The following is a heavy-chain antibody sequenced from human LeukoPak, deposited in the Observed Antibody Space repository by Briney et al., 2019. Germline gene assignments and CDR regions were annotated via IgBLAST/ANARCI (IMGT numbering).Heavy chain of an antibody. CDR3: ARGWELRGGAFDI. J-gene: IGHJ3*02. Sequence: SQTLSRTCAGSGDSGSSNSGAWDWIRQSPERGREWLVRTYYTTKWYNDYAVSVKSRITINPDTSKNQFSLQLNSVTPEDTAVYYCARGWELRGGAFDIWGQGTMVTVSS. CDR1: GDSGSSNSGA. CDR2: TYYTTKWYN. V-gene: IGHV6-1*01. D-gene: IGHD1-26*01.